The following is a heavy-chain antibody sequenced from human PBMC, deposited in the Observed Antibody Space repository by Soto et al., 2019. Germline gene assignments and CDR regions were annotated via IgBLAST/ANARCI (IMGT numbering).Heavy chain of an antibody. CDR2: IYYSGST. V-gene: IGHV4-59*08. CDR3: ARSPHSFSPAYYSMDF. CDR1: GGSISSYY. D-gene: IGHD3-3*01. J-gene: IGHJ6*03. Sequence: SETLSLTCTVSGGSISSYYWSWIRQPPGKGLEWIGYIYYSGSTNYNPSLKSRVTISVDTSKNQFSLKLSSVTAADTAVYYCARSPHSFSPAYYSMDFWGTGTTVTVSS.